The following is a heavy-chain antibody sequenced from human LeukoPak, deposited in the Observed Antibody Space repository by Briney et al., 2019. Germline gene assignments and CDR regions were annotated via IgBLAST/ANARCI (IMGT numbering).Heavy chain of an antibody. CDR1: GFTFSSYW. CDR2: IKSDGSST. CDR3: ARGWWFDY. V-gene: IGHV3-74*01. Sequence: AGGSLRLSCAASGFTFSSYWMEWVRQAPGKGLVWVSRIKSDGSSTSYADSVKGRFTISRDNDKNTPYLQMNSLRAEDTAVYYCARGWWFDYWGQGTLVTVSS. J-gene: IGHJ4*02. D-gene: IGHD2-15*01.